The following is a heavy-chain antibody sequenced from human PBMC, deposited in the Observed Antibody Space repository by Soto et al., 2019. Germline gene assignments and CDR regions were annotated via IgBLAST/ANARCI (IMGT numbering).Heavy chain of an antibody. D-gene: IGHD3-10*01. CDR2: INDNGGT. V-gene: IGHV4-34*01. Sequence: PSETLSLTCVVYGGSIHGYYWSWIRQSPGKGLEWIGDINDNGGTNYNPSLKSRVTTSLDTSKKQVSLMVSSVTAADTAVYYCARGRYSYETIYYKFYYSALDVWGQGTTVTVSS. J-gene: IGHJ6*02. CDR1: GGSIHGYY. CDR3: ARGRYSYETIYYKFYYSALDV.